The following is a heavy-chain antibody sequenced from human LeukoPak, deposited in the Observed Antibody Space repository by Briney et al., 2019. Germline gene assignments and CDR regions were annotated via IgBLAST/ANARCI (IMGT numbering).Heavy chain of an antibody. J-gene: IGHJ4*02. Sequence: SETLSLTCTVSGVSISSYYWSWIRQPPGKGLEWIGYIYYSGSTNYNPSLKSRVTISVDTSKNQFSLKLSSVTAADAAVYYCARQARNKYYFDYWGQGTLVTVSS. D-gene: IGHD1/OR15-1a*01. V-gene: IGHV4-59*08. CDR1: GVSISSYY. CDR2: IYYSGST. CDR3: ARQARNKYYFDY.